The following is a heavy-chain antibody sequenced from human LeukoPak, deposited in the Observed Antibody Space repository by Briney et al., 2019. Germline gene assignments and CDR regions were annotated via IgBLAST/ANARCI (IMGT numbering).Heavy chain of an antibody. CDR1: GGSFSSSNYY. V-gene: IGHV4-39*02. D-gene: IGHD4-17*01. Sequence: SETLSLTCSVSGGSFSSSNYYWGWIRQPPGKGLEWIGSISYSGSTFYNPSLKSRVTITVDTSKNHFSLKLRSVTAADTALYYCARGYAYGDTVSFDYWGQGALVTVSS. CDR2: ISYSGST. CDR3: ARGYAYGDTVSFDY. J-gene: IGHJ4*02.